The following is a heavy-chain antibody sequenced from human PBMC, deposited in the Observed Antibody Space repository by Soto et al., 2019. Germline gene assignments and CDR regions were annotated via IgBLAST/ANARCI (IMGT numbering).Heavy chain of an antibody. Sequence: QVQLQESGPGLVKPSQTLSLTCTVSGGSISSGGYYWSWIRQHPGKGLEWIGYIYYSGSTYYNPSLQSRVTISVDTSKNQFSLKLSSVTAADTAVYYCARVEASYGSGSHWFDPWGQGTLVTVSS. D-gene: IGHD3-10*01. CDR2: IYYSGST. CDR1: GGSISSGGYY. V-gene: IGHV4-31*03. CDR3: ARVEASYGSGSHWFDP. J-gene: IGHJ5*02.